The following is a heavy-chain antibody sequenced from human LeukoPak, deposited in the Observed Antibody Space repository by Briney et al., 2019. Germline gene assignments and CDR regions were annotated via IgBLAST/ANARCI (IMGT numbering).Heavy chain of an antibody. D-gene: IGHD6-13*01. CDR2: IYYSGTT. J-gene: IGHJ4*02. V-gene: IGHV4-59*01. Sequence: SETLSLTCTVSGGSTSSYYWSWIRQPAGKGLEWIGYIYYSGTTNYNPSLKSRVTISVDTSKNQFSLKPSSVTAADTAVYYCARGVYIAAAQYGYWGQGTLVTVSS. CDR1: GGSTSSYY. CDR3: ARGVYIAAAQYGY.